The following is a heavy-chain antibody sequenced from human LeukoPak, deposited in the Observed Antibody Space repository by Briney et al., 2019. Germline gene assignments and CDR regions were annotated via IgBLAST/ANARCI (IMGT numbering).Heavy chain of an antibody. D-gene: IGHD2-15*01. Sequence: GGSLRLSCAASGFTFSSYGMHWVRQAPGKGLEWVAFIRYDGSNKYYADSVKGRFTISRDNSKNTLYLQMNSLRAEDTAVYYCAKVREHPLVVAAFTAFDYWGQGTLVTVSS. V-gene: IGHV3-30*02. J-gene: IGHJ4*02. CDR1: GFTFSSYG. CDR3: AKVREHPLVVAAFTAFDY. CDR2: IRYDGSNK.